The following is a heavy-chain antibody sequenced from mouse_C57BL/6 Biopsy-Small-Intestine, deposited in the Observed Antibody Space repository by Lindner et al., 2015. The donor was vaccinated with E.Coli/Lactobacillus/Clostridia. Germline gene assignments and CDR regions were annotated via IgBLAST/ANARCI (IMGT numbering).Heavy chain of an antibody. D-gene: IGHD1-3*01. CDR3: AREGPYNNYVGMDV. Sequence: SVKVSCKASGYTFTTYDFSWVRQAPGQGLEWLGWISAYNGNTNYAQKFQGRVTMTTDTSTSTAYMELRSLRSDDTAVYYCAREGPYNNYVGMDVWGQGTTVTVSS. CDR2: ISAYNGNT. CDR1: GYTFTTYD. V-gene: IGHV1-84*02. J-gene: IGHJ1*01.